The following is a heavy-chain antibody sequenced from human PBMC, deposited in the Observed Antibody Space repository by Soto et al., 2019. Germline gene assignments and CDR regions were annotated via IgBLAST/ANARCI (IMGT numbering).Heavy chain of an antibody. CDR2: IDPSDSYT. CDR3: ARHIRNNYYYYSAMDV. Sequence: GESLKISCNGSGYSFTSYWISWVRQMPVHGLEWMGRIDPSDSYTNYSPSFQGHVTISADKSISTAYLQWSSLKASDTALHYCARHIRNNYYYYSAMDVWGQGITLTVSS. D-gene: IGHD2-2*02. V-gene: IGHV5-10-1*01. CDR1: GYSFTSYW. J-gene: IGHJ6*02.